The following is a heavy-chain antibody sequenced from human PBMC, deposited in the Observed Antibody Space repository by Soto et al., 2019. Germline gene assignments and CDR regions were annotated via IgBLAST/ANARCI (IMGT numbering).Heavy chain of an antibody. Sequence: EVQLLESGGGLVQPGGSLRLSCAASGFTFSSYWMHWVRQGSGKGLLWVSRINPDGSIITYADSVKGRFTISRENAKNTLYLQMNSLRAEDTAVYYCTRAVLSTREGSEMWGQGTMVTVSS. J-gene: IGHJ3*02. CDR1: GFTFSSYW. D-gene: IGHD3-10*01. CDR2: INPDGSII. CDR3: TRAVLSTREGSEM. V-gene: IGHV3-74*01.